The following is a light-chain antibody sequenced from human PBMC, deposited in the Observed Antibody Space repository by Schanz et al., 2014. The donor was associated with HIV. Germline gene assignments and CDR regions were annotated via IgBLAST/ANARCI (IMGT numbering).Light chain of an antibody. CDR1: SSDVGNYNL. J-gene: IGLJ1*01. CDR2: EVS. V-gene: IGLV2-23*02. CDR3: CSYATSSTYV. Sequence: QSALTQPASVSGSPGQSITISCTGTSSDVGNYNLVSWYQHHPGKAPKLIIYEVSKRPSGFSNRFSGSKSGNTASLTISGLQAEDEADYYCCSYATSSTYVFGTGTKLTVL.